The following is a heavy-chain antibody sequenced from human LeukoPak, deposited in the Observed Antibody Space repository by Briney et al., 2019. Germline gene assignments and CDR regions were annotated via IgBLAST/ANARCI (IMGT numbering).Heavy chain of an antibody. CDR3: ARSISYYGSGSYIY. V-gene: IGHV3-30*02. CDR2: IRYDGTTQ. J-gene: IGHJ4*02. CDR1: ELIFSSYG. Sequence: GGSLRLSCAASELIFSSYGMHWVRQAPGKGLERVAFIRYDGTTQYYADSVKGRFTISRDNSKNTLYLQMNSLRAEDTALYYCARSISYYGSGSYIYWGQGTLVTVSS. D-gene: IGHD3-10*01.